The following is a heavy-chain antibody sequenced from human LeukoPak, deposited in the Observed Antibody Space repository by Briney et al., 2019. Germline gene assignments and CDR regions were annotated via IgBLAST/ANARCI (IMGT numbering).Heavy chain of an antibody. V-gene: IGHV3-74*01. J-gene: IGHJ4*02. CDR1: GFTVSSNY. Sequence: GGSLRLSCAASGFTVSSNYMSWVRQAPGKGLVWVAAINRDGTGTSHADSVRGRFTVSRDNAKNTLYLQLNSLRADDTAVYYCARGLSYAVAYGDYWGQGTLVTVSS. CDR2: INRDGTGT. CDR3: ARGLSYAVAYGDY. D-gene: IGHD6-19*01.